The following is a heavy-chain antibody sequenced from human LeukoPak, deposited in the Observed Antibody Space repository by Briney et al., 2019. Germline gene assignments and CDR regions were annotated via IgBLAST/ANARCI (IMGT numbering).Heavy chain of an antibody. Sequence: GGSLRLSCAASGFTFSSYSMHWVRQAPGKGLEWVSSISSSSSYIYYADSVKGRFTISRDNDKNSLYLQMNSLRAEDTAVYYCARDLSWSVAGYMDVWGQGTTVTVSS. CDR2: ISSSSSYI. CDR3: ARDLSWSVAGYMDV. V-gene: IGHV3-21*01. J-gene: IGHJ6*03. CDR1: GFTFSSYS. D-gene: IGHD2-15*01.